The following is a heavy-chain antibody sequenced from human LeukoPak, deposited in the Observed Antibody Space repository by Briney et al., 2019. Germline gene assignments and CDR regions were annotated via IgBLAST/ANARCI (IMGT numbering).Heavy chain of an antibody. Sequence: SETLSLTCTVSGGSISSYYWSWIRQPPGKGLEWIGYIYYSGSTNYNPSLKSRVTISVDTSKNQFSLELSSVTAADTAVYYCASTRVVVDAFDIWGQGTMVTVSS. CDR1: GGSISSYY. V-gene: IGHV4-59*01. CDR2: IYYSGST. J-gene: IGHJ3*02. CDR3: ASTRVVVDAFDI. D-gene: IGHD2-15*01.